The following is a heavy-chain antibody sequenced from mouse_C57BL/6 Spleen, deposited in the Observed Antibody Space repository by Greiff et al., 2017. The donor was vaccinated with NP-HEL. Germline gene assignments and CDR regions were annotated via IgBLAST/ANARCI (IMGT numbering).Heavy chain of an antibody. CDR1: GYSITSGYY. V-gene: IGHV3-6*01. J-gene: IGHJ2*01. CDR2: ISYDGSN. Sequence: DVHLVESGPGLVKPSQSLSLTCSVTGYSITSGYYWNWIRQFPGNKLEWMGYISYDGSNNYNPSLKNRISITRDTSKNQFFLKLNSVTTEDTATYYCARGGGKDYFDYWGQGTTLTVSS. D-gene: IGHD1-1*01. CDR3: ARGGGKDYFDY.